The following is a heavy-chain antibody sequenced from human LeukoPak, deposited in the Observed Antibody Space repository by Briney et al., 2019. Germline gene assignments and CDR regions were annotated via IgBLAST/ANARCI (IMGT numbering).Heavy chain of an antibody. CDR3: ARGYPPVLLWFGELSGTDASDI. CDR1: GYTFTSYD. V-gene: IGHV1-8*01. J-gene: IGHJ3*02. Sequence: ASVKVSCKASGYTFTSYDINWVRQATGQGLEWMGWMNPNSGNTGYAQKFQGRVTMTRNTSISTAYMELSSLRSEDTAVYYCARGYPPVLLWFGELSGTDASDIWGQGTMVTVSS. CDR2: MNPNSGNT. D-gene: IGHD3-10*01.